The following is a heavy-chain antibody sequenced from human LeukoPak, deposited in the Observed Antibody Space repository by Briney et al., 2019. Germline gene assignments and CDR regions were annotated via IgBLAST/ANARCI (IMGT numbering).Heavy chain of an antibody. CDR1: GGSISSSSYY. D-gene: IGHD6-19*01. CDR2: INHSGST. V-gene: IGHV4-39*07. J-gene: IGHJ4*02. CDR3: ALGRAVARNLY. Sequence: SETLSLTCTVSGGSISSSSYYWGWIRQPPGKGLEWIGEINHSGSTNYNPSLKSRVTISVDTSKNQFSLKLSSVTAADTAVYYCALGRAVARNLYWGQGTLVAVSS.